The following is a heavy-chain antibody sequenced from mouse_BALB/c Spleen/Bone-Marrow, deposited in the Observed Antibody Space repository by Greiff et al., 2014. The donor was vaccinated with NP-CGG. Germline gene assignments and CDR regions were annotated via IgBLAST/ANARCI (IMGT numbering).Heavy chain of an antibody. V-gene: IGHV2-9*02. CDR1: GFSLTSYG. Sequence: QVQLQQSGPGLVAPSLSLSITCTVSGFSLTSYGVHWVRQPPGKGLEWLGVIWAGGSTNYNSALMSRLSISKDNSKSQVFLKMNSLQTDDTAMYFCARDRGFGYDRTMDYWGQGTSVTVSS. CDR2: IWAGGST. CDR3: ARDRGFGYDRTMDY. D-gene: IGHD2-2*01. J-gene: IGHJ4*01.